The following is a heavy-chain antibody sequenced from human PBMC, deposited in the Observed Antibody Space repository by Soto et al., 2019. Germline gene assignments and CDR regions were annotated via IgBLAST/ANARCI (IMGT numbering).Heavy chain of an antibody. D-gene: IGHD1-1*01. CDR2: ISGGGDDT. J-gene: IGHJ4*02. Sequence: EVQLLESGGGLVQPGGSLRLSCAASGFTFSSYAMSWVRQAPGKGLEWVSAISGGGDDTNYADSVKGRFTISRDNSKNTLFLQMNSLRVEDTAVYYCAKDAVPRNDLWDYFEFGGQGTLVTVSS. CDR3: AKDAVPRNDLWDYFEF. V-gene: IGHV3-23*01. CDR1: GFTFSSYA.